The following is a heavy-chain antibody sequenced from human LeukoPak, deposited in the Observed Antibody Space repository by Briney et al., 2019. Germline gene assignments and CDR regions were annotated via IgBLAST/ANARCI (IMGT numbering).Heavy chain of an antibody. D-gene: IGHD2-8*01. Sequence: ASVKVSCKASGYTFTGYYMHWVRQAPGQGLEWMGWINPNSGGTNYAQKFQGRVTMTRDTSISTAYMELSRLRSDDTAVYHCARGPVYCTNGVCSGNNWFDPWGQGTLVTVSS. CDR1: GYTFTGYY. CDR2: INPNSGGT. CDR3: ARGPVYCTNGVCSGNNWFDP. V-gene: IGHV1-2*02. J-gene: IGHJ5*02.